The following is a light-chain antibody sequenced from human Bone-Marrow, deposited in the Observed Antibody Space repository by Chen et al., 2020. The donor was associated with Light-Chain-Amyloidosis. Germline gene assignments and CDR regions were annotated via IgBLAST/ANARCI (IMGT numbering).Light chain of an antibody. V-gene: IGKV3-20*01. CDR3: QQYGTSPLT. Sequence: EIVLTQSPGTLSLSPGEGANLSCRASQTISSNYLTWYQQKFGQAPRLLIYGSSSRATGIPDRFSGSGCGTDFTIAINRLEPEDFAMDYCQQYGTSPLTLGGGTKVEIK. CDR2: GSS. CDR1: QTISSNY. J-gene: IGKJ4*01.